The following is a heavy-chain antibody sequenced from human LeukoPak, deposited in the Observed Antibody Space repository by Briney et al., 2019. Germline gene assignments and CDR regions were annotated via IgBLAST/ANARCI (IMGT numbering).Heavy chain of an antibody. V-gene: IGHV4-34*01. CDR1: GGSFSGYY. CDR2: INHSGST. D-gene: IGHD3-22*01. CDR3: ARGHPYYYDSSGYRKNFDY. Sequence: SETLSLTCAVYGGSFSGYYWSWIRQPPGKGLEWIGEINHSGSTNYNPSLKSRVTISVDTSKNQFSLKLSSVAAADTAAYYCARGHPYYYDSSGYRKNFDYWGQGTLVTVSS. J-gene: IGHJ4*02.